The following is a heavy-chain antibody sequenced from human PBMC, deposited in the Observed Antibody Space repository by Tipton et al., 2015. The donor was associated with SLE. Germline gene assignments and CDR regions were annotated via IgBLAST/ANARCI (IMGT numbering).Heavy chain of an antibody. J-gene: IGHJ5*02. V-gene: IGHV4-59*01. Sequence: TLSLTCTVSGGSFSGYYWTWIRQPPGKGLEWIGGIYYSGTTYYNPSLKSRVTISVDTSKNQFSLKLTSVTAADTATYYCARGGEAAAGYSWFDPWGQGTLVTVSS. CDR1: GGSFSGYY. CDR2: IYYSGTT. D-gene: IGHD6-13*01. CDR3: ARGGEAAAGYSWFDP.